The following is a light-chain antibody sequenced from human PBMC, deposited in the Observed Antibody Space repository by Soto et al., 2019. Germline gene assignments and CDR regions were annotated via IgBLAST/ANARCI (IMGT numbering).Light chain of an antibody. V-gene: IGKV3-15*01. CDR1: QSVSSN. Sequence: EIVMTQSPATLSVSPGERATLSCRASQSVSSNLAWYQQKPGQAPRLLIYGASTRATGIPARFSGSVSGTEFTLTISSLQSEDFAVYYCQQYNNWPQTFGQGTKLETK. CDR3: QQYNNWPQT. J-gene: IGKJ2*01. CDR2: GAS.